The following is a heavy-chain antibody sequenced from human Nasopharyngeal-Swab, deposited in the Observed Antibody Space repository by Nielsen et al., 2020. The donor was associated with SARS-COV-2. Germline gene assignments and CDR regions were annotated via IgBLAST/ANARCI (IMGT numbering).Heavy chain of an antibody. D-gene: IGHD4-17*01. V-gene: IGHV3-21*01. Sequence: GESLKISCAASGFTFSSYSMNWVRQAPGKGLEWVSSISSGSYYIYYADSVKGRFTISRDNAENSLYLQMNSLRAEDTAVYYCARDAPAHYGAFYWGRGTLVTVSS. CDR1: GFTFSSYS. CDR2: ISSGSYYI. J-gene: IGHJ4*02. CDR3: ARDAPAHYGAFY.